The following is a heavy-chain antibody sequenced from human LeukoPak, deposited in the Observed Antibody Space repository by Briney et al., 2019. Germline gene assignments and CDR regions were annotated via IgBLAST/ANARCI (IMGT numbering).Heavy chain of an antibody. V-gene: IGHV3-74*01. CDR2: ISGDGSRT. CDR3: VRLNTVTPFDN. J-gene: IGHJ4*02. D-gene: IGHD4-17*01. CDR1: GFALSTYW. Sequence: GGSLRLSCVASGFALSTYWMDWVRQAPGKGPVWISHISGDGSRTSYADSVKGRFTISRDNAKNTVYLQMNSLRAEDTAVYYCVRLNTVTPFDNWGQGTLVTVSS.